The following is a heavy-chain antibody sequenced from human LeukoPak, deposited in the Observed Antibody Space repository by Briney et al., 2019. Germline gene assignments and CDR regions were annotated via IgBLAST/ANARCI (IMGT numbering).Heavy chain of an antibody. Sequence: GASVKVSCKASGGTFSSYAISWLRQAPGQGLEWMGGIIPIFGTANYAQKFQGRVTITTDESTRTAYMELSSLRSEDTAVYYCARDGVAAAGNFYYYMDVWGKGTTVTVSS. D-gene: IGHD6-13*01. CDR1: GGTFSSYA. J-gene: IGHJ6*03. V-gene: IGHV1-69*05. CDR2: IIPIFGTA. CDR3: ARDGVAAAGNFYYYMDV.